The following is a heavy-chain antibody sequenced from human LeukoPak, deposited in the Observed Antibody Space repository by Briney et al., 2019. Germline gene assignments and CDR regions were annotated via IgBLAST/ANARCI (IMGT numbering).Heavy chain of an antibody. Sequence: WVXXAPGKGLEWVSAISGSGGSTYYADSVKGRFTISRDNSKNTLYLQMNSLRAEDTAVYYCAKMKGYYYDSSGFDYWGQGTLVTVSS. J-gene: IGHJ4*02. CDR2: ISGSGGST. D-gene: IGHD3-22*01. CDR3: AKMKGYYYDSSGFDY. V-gene: IGHV3-23*01.